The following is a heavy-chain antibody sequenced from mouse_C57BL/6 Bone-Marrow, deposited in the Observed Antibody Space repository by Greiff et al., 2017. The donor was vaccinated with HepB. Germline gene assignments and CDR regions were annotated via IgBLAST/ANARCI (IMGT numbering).Heavy chain of an antibody. J-gene: IGHJ3*01. V-gene: IGHV1-81*01. CDR2: IYPRSGNT. D-gene: IGHD1-1*01. CDR1: GYTFTSYG. CDR3: ARTRDSRAY. Sequence: VKVVESGAELARPGASVKLSCKASGYTFTSYGISWVKQRTGQGLEWIGEIYPRSGNTYYNEKFKGKATLTADKSSSTAYMELRSLTSEDSAVYFCARTRDSRAYWGQGTLVTVSA.